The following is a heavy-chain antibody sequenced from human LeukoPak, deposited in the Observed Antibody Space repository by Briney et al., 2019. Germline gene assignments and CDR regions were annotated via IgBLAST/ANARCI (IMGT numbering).Heavy chain of an antibody. Sequence: SETLSLTCTVSGGSINSYYWSWIRQPPGKGLEWIGYIYYSGSTNYNPSLKSRVTISVDTSKNQFSLRLSSVTAANTAVYYCARVTGYMTEDYFDYWGQGTLITVSS. J-gene: IGHJ4*02. V-gene: IGHV4-59*01. CDR1: GGSINSYY. CDR2: IYYSGST. CDR3: ARVTGYMTEDYFDY. D-gene: IGHD6-13*01.